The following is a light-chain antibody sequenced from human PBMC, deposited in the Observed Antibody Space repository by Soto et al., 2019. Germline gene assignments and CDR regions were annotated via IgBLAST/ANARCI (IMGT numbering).Light chain of an antibody. Sequence: EIVLTQSPGTLSLSPGERDTLSCRASQSVSSYYLAWYQHKPGQAPRLLIYDASYRATDIPARFSGSGSGTDFALTISSLEPEDFALYYCQQRSNWITFGQGTRLEIK. V-gene: IGKV3-11*01. CDR2: DAS. CDR3: QQRSNWIT. J-gene: IGKJ5*01. CDR1: QSVSSY.